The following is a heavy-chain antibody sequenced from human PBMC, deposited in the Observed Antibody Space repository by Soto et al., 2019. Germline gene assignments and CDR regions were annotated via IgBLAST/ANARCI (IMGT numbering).Heavy chain of an antibody. V-gene: IGHV4-31*11. CDR3: ARDPSYYDSSGLYFDY. J-gene: IGHJ4*02. CDR2: IYYSGST. Sequence: ASETLSLTCAFSGGSISRGGYSWSWIRQQPGKGLEWIGYIYYSGSTYYNPSLKSRVTISVDTSKNQFSLKLSSVTAADTAVYYCARDPSYYDSSGLYFDYWGQGTLVTVSS. D-gene: IGHD3-22*01. CDR1: GGSISRGGYS.